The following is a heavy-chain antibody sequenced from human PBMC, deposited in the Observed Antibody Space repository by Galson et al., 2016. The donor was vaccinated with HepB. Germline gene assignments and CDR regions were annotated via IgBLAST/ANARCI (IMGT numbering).Heavy chain of an antibody. D-gene: IGHD6-25*01. CDR1: GFAFDSHG. CDR3: ARESPRSSGWDNLYYHGMDV. Sequence: SLRLSCAASGFAFDSHGMHWVRQAPGKGLGWVALIWYSGKNKYYSDSVRGRLTISRDNSMKKVYLEMNSLRIEDTGLYYCARESPRSSGWDNLYYHGMDVWGRGTTVIVSS. CDR2: IWYSGKNK. V-gene: IGHV3-33*01. J-gene: IGHJ6*02.